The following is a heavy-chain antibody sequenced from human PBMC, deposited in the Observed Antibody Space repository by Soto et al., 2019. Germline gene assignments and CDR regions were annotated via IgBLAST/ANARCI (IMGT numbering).Heavy chain of an antibody. Sequence: GGSLRLSCAASGFTFSSYGMHWVRQAPGKGLEWVAVIWYDGSNKYYADSVKGRFTISRDNSKNTLYLQMNSLRAEDTAVYYCARDLDDGSLDYWGQGTLVTVSS. J-gene: IGHJ4*02. CDR2: IWYDGSNK. V-gene: IGHV3-33*01. CDR1: GFTFSSYG. D-gene: IGHD1-1*01. CDR3: ARDLDDGSLDY.